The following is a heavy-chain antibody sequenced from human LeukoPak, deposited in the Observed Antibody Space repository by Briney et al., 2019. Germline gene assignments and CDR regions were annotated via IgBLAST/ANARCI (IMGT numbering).Heavy chain of an antibody. CDR1: GFTFSAYW. Sequence: GGSLRLSCATSGFTFSAYWMTWVRQAPGKGLEWVATLKQDGGQRYYLDSVKGRFTVSRDNAENSLYLQMNSLRVEDTAVYYCARESAAPVSSVDFDYWGQGTLVTVSS. J-gene: IGHJ4*02. CDR3: ARESAAPVSSVDFDY. CDR2: LKQDGGQR. V-gene: IGHV3-7*01. D-gene: IGHD3-10*01.